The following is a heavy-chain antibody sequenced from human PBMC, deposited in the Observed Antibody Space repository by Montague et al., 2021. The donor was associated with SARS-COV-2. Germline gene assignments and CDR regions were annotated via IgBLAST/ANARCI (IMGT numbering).Heavy chain of an antibody. Sequence: SETLSLTCAVSGGSFNGYYWGWIRQPPGKGLEWVGEINHRGSPTXNPSLKSRVTISADTSKNQFSLGLTSVTATDTAVYYCARHRNYGDHSLDNWFHPWGQGTLVTVSS. CDR3: ARHRNYGDHSLDNWFHP. D-gene: IGHD4-17*01. V-gene: IGHV4-34*01. CDR1: GGSFNGYY. CDR2: INHRGSP. J-gene: IGHJ5*02.